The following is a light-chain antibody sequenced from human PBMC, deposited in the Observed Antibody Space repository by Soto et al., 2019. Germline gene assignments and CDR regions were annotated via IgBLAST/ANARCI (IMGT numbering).Light chain of an antibody. J-gene: IGKJ1*01. CDR3: QQRSNWPWT. CDR2: DAS. V-gene: IGKV3-11*01. CDR1: QSVSSY. Sequence: EIVLTQSPATLSLSPWERATLSCRASQSVSSYLAWYQQRPGQAPRLLIYDASNRATGIPVRFSGSGSGTDYTLTITNLESEDFAVYYCQQRSNWPWTFGQGTKVDIK.